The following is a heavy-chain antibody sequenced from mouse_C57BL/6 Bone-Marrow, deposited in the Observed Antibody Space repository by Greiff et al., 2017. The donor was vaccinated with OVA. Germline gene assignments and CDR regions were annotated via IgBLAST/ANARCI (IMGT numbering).Heavy chain of an antibody. V-gene: IGHV1-64*01. Sequence: QVQLQQSGAELVKPGASVKLSCKASGYTFTSYWMHWVKQRPGQGLEWIGMIHPNSGSTNYNEKFKSKATLTVDKSSSTAYMQLSSLTSEDSAVYYCAREEYFDYFDYWGQGTTLTVSS. CDR1: GYTFTSYW. CDR2: IHPNSGST. CDR3: AREEYFDYFDY. D-gene: IGHD5-2*01. J-gene: IGHJ2*01.